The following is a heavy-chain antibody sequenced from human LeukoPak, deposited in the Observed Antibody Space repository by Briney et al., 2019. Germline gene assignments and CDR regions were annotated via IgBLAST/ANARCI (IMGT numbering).Heavy chain of an antibody. CDR1: EFTFSDYY. CDR3: AKDFNSRPDHDAFDI. V-gene: IGHV3-7*01. J-gene: IGHJ3*02. CDR2: IKKDGSEK. D-gene: IGHD1-14*01. Sequence: GGSLRLSCAASEFTFSDYYMSWIRQAPGKGLEWVANIKKDGSEKYYADSVKGRFTISRDNSKNTLYLQMNRLGAEDTAVYYCAKDFNSRPDHDAFDIWGQGTMVTVSS.